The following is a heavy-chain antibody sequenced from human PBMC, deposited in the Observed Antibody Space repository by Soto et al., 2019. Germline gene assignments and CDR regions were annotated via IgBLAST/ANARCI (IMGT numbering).Heavy chain of an antibody. CDR3: ARDRGVKQRHYGMDV. V-gene: IGHV3-7*01. CDR2: IKQDGSEK. CDR1: GFTFSSYW. J-gene: IGHJ6*02. Sequence: PGGSLRLSCAASGFTFSSYWMSWVRQAPGKGLEWVANIKQDGSEKYYVDSVKGRFTISRDNAKNSLYLQMNSLRAEDTAVYYCARDRGVKQRHYGMDVWGQGTTVTVSS. D-gene: IGHD6-25*01.